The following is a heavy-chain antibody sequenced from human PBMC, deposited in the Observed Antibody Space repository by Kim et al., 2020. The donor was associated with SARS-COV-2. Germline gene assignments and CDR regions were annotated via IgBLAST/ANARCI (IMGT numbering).Heavy chain of an antibody. Sequence: ANSAQKFQGRVTITADKSTSTAYMELSSLRSEDTAVYYCAREPNTGYFDYWGQGTLVTVSS. CDR2: A. J-gene: IGHJ4*02. V-gene: IGHV1-69*04. D-gene: IGHD4-17*01. CDR3: AREPNTGYFDY.